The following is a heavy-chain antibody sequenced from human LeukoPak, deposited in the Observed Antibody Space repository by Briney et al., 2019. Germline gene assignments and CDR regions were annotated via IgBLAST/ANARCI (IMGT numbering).Heavy chain of an antibody. CDR1: GFTFDDYA. CDR2: ISWDGGST. CDR3: AKDEMDGSGSYYNLDY. D-gene: IGHD3-10*01. Sequence: PGGSLRLPCAASGFTFDDYAMHWVRQAPGKGLEWVSLISWDGGSTYYADSVKGRFTISRDNSKNSLYLQMNSLRAEDTALYYCAKDEMDGSGSYYNLDYWGQGTLVTVSS. J-gene: IGHJ4*02. V-gene: IGHV3-43D*04.